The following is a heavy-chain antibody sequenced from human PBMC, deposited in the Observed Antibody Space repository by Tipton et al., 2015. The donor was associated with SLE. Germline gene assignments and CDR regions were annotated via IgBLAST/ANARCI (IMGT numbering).Heavy chain of an antibody. V-gene: IGHV4-39*07. CDR1: GGSISSSSYY. D-gene: IGHD6-13*01. Sequence: TLSLTCTVSGGSISSSSYYWSWIRQPPGKGLEWIGEINHSGSTNYNPSLKSRVTISVDTSKNQFSLKLSSVTAADTAVYYCARAELTAASRRRAFDYWGQGTLVTVSS. CDR2: INHSGST. CDR3: ARAELTAASRRRAFDY. J-gene: IGHJ4*02.